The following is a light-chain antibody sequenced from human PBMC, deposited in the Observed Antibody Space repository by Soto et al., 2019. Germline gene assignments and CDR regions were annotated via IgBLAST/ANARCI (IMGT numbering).Light chain of an antibody. J-gene: IGLJ1*01. CDR2: ENN. V-gene: IGLV1-51*02. CDR3: GTWDSSLCAFV. CDR1: SFNIGNNY. Sequence: QSVLTQPPSVSAAPGQKVTIFCSGSSFNIGNNYVSWYQQLPGTAPKLLIYENNKRPSGILDRFSGSKSGTSATLGITGLQTGDEADYYCGTWDSSLCAFVFGTGTKVTVL.